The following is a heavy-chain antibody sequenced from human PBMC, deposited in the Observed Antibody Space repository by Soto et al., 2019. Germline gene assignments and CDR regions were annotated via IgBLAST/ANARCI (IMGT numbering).Heavy chain of an antibody. CDR2: IYYSGST. Sequence: PSETLSLTCTVSGGSISSYYWSWIRQPPGKGLEWIGYIYYSGSTNYNPSLKSRVTISVDTSKNQFSLKLSSVTAADTAVYYCARLFGVAGPNHYYYYYGMDVWGQGTKVTVYS. J-gene: IGHJ6*02. CDR1: GGSISSYY. CDR3: ARLFGVAGPNHYYYYYGMDV. D-gene: IGHD3-3*01. V-gene: IGHV4-59*01.